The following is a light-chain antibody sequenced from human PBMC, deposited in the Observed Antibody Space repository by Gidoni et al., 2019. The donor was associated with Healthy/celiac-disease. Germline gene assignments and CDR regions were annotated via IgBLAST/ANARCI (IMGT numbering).Light chain of an antibody. CDR3: QQYDNRTPLFT. J-gene: IGKJ3*01. CDR2: DED. Sequence: DIQMTQSPSSLSASVGDRVTITCQASQDISNYLNWYQQKQGKAPKLLIYDEDNLETGVPSRFSGSGSGTDFTFTISSRQPEDIATDYCQQYDNRTPLFTFGPGTKVDIK. V-gene: IGKV1-33*01. CDR1: QDISNY.